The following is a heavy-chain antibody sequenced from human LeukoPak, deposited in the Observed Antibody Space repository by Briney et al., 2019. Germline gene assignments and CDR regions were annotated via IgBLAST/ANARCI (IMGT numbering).Heavy chain of an antibody. Sequence: PSETLSLTCTVSGGSIGTYYWSWIRQPPGKGLEWIGYAYYSGSTSYNPSLKSRVAISVDTSKNQFSLKLSSVTAADTAVYYCARHRGSLSVPFDYRGRGTLVTVSS. CDR3: ARHRGSLSVPFDY. V-gene: IGHV4-59*08. CDR2: AYYSGST. CDR1: GGSIGTYY. J-gene: IGHJ4*02. D-gene: IGHD1-26*01.